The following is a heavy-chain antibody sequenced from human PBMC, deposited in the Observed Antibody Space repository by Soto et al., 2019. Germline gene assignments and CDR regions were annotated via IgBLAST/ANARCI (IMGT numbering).Heavy chain of an antibody. CDR1: GGTFSSYA. CDR3: ARVTSSSPPYYYYGMDV. J-gene: IGHJ6*02. V-gene: IGHV1-69*13. Sequence: ASVKVSCKASGGTFSSYAISWVRQAPGQGLEWMGGIIPIFGTANYAQKFQGRVTITADESTSTAYMELSSLRSEDTAVYYCARVTSSSPPYYYYGMDVWGQGTTVTVSS. CDR2: IIPIFGTA. D-gene: IGHD6-6*01.